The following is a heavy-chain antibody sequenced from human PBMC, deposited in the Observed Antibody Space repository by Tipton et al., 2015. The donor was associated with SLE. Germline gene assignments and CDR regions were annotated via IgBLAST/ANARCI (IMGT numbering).Heavy chain of an antibody. CDR2: IYYSGST. CDR3: ARIRTESSGWFTLYYYYGMDV. CDR1: GASINSNF. J-gene: IGHJ6*02. Sequence: TLSLTCTVSGASINSNFWSWIRQSPGKGLEWIGYIYYSGSTNYNPSLKSRVTISVDTSKNQFSLKLSSVTAADTAVYYCARIRTESSGWFTLYYYYGMDVWGQGTTVTVSS. D-gene: IGHD6-19*01. V-gene: IGHV4-59*01.